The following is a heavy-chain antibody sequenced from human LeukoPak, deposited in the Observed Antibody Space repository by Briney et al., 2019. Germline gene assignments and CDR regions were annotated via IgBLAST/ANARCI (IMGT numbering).Heavy chain of an antibody. CDR1: GFTFSSYG. D-gene: IGHD4-11*01. Sequence: PGGSLRLSCAASGFTFSSYGMHWVRQAPGKGLEWVAVMSYDGSNKYYADSVKGRFTISRDNSKNTLYLQMNSLRAEDTAVYYCAKPYSNYPYFDYWGQGTLVTVSS. CDR3: AKPYSNYPYFDY. CDR2: MSYDGSNK. J-gene: IGHJ4*02. V-gene: IGHV3-30*18.